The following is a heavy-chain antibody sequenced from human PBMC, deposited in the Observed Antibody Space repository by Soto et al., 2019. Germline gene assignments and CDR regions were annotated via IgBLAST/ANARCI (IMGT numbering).Heavy chain of an antibody. CDR2: ISSSSTI. D-gene: IGHD5-18*01. J-gene: IGHJ4*02. CDR3: ARDYSSYGPFDY. CDR1: GFTFSSYA. V-gene: IGHV3-48*01. Sequence: PGGSLRLSCAASGFTFSSYAMSWVRQAPGKGLEWVSAISSSSTIYYADSVKGRFTISRDNAKNSLYLQMNSLRAEDTAVYYCARDYSSYGPFDYWGQGTLVTVSS.